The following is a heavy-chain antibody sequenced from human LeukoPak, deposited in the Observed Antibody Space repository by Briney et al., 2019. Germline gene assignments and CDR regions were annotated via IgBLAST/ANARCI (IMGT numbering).Heavy chain of an antibody. Sequence: GASVKVSCKASGYTFTSYYMHWVRQATGQGLEWMGWMNPNSGDTGYAQNFQGRVTMTRDTSISTAYMELSGLRSEDTAVYYCARTPRNGYIEGYWGQGTLVTVSS. CDR2: MNPNSGDT. D-gene: IGHD5-24*01. CDR3: ARTPRNGYIEGY. CDR1: GYTFTSYY. V-gene: IGHV1-8*02. J-gene: IGHJ4*02.